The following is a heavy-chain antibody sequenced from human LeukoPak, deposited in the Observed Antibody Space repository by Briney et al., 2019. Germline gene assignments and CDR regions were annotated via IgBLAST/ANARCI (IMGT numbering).Heavy chain of an antibody. CDR3: ARAFGSSWFLEY. D-gene: IGHD6-13*01. CDR2: INAGNGNT. J-gene: IGHJ4*02. Sequence: ASVKFSCKTSGYTFTTYVLHWMRQAPGQRFEWMGWINAGNGNTMYSQKFQDRVTITRDTSATTVYMELTSLKSEDTAVYYCARAFGSSWFLEYWGQGTLVTVSS. V-gene: IGHV1-3*01. CDR1: GYTFTTYV.